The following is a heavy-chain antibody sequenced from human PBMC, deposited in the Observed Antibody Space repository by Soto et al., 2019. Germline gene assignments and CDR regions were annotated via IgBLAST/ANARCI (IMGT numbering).Heavy chain of an antibody. Sequence: EVQLVESGGGLVQPGGSLRLSCAASGFTFSSYSMNWVRQAPGKGLEWVSYISSSSSTIYYADSVKGRFTISRHNAKNSLYLQMNSLRDEDTTVYYCASRGYYDSSGYKYFQHWGQGTLVTVSS. CDR3: ASRGYYDSSGYKYFQH. CDR2: ISSSSSTI. CDR1: GFTFSSYS. J-gene: IGHJ1*01. V-gene: IGHV3-48*02. D-gene: IGHD3-22*01.